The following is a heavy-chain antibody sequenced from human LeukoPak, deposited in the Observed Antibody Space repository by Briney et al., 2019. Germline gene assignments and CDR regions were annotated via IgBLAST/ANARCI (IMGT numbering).Heavy chain of an antibody. CDR2: IRANNGDT. J-gene: IGHJ4*02. Sequence: ASVKVSCKASGYPINWYGFTWVRQAPGHGLEWMGWIRANNGDTNFAQKFQGRVSMTTDTSTSTSHMELRGLTSDDTAVYYCARAGSGSGWYFDYWGQGTLVTVSS. CDR3: ARAGSGSGWYFDY. CDR1: GYPINWYG. V-gene: IGHV1-18*01. D-gene: IGHD6-19*01.